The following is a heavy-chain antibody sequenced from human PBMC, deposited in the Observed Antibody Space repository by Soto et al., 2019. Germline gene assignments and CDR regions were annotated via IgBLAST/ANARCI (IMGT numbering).Heavy chain of an antibody. D-gene: IGHD3-10*01. J-gene: IGHJ4*02. CDR1: GYTFTNYA. CDR2: ISAYNGNT. Sequence: QVQLVQSGAEVKKPGASVKVSCKASGYTFTNYAISWARQAPGQGLEWMGWISAYNGNTNYAQKLQGRVTMTTDTSTSSASMELRSLRSDDTAVYYCARAWFGYVVYYFDYWGQGTLVTVSS. CDR3: ARAWFGYVVYYFDY. V-gene: IGHV1-18*01.